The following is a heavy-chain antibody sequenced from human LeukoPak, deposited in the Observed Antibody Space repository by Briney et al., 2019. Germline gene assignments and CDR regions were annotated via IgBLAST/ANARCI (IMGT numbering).Heavy chain of an antibody. CDR1: GGSMSSYY. J-gene: IGHJ3*02. V-gene: IGHV4-4*07. CDR3: ARQAYDTGYDAFDI. CDR2: VYSSGST. D-gene: IGHD5-12*01. Sequence: PSETLSFTCTVSGGSMSSYYWSWIRQPAGKGLEWVGRVYSSGSTNYNPSLKSRLTMSVDTSKNQFSLKLISVTAADTAVYYCARQAYDTGYDAFDIWGQGTMVTVSS.